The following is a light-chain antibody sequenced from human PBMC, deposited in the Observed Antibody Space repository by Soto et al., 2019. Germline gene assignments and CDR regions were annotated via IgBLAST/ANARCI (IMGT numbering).Light chain of an antibody. CDR1: RFNIGNHG. CDR2: NNE. CDR3: LAWDSSLNGYV. V-gene: IGLV1-36*01. Sequence: SALPQPPSVSAAPGQRATISCSGGRFNIGNHGVNWYLQIPGKPPKVVIYNNEFLSSGVSDRFSGSMSGTSASLAISGLQSEDEGDYFCLAWDSSLNGYVFGTGTKVTVL. J-gene: IGLJ1*01.